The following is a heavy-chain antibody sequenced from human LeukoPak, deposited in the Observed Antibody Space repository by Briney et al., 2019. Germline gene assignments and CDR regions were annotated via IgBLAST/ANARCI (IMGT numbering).Heavy chain of an antibody. Sequence: GGSLRLSCAASGFTFSSYSMNWVRQAPGKGLEWVSYISSSSSTIYYADSVKGRFTISRDNAKNSLYLQMNSLRAEDTAFYYCAKDYSSGWSRGFDYWGQGTLVTVSS. J-gene: IGHJ4*02. CDR1: GFTFSSYS. D-gene: IGHD6-19*01. CDR2: ISSSSSTI. CDR3: AKDYSSGWSRGFDY. V-gene: IGHV3-48*04.